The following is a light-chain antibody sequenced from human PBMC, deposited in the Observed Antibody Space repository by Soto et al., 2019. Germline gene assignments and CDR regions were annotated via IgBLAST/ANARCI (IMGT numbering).Light chain of an antibody. J-gene: IGKJ1*01. Sequence: DIVMTQSPATLSVSPGEWATLSCRASQSVRSNLAWYQQRPGQAPRLLIYAAYTRATGIQARFSGTGSGTDFTLTVRSLQSEEFAVYYCKQYGSSPRTFGQGTKVDIK. CDR3: KQYGSSPRT. CDR1: QSVRSN. V-gene: IGKV3-15*01. CDR2: AAY.